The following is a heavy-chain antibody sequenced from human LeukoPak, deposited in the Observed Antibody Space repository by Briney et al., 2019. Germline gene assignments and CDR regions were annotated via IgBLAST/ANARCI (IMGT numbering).Heavy chain of an antibody. Sequence: SQTLSLTCAISGDSVSSNSAAWNWIRQSPSRGLEWLGRTYYRSKWYNDYAVSVKSRITINPDTSKNQFSLQLNSVTPEDTAVYYCARNYCSGGSCYPSYYGMDVWSQGTTVTVSS. CDR2: TYYRSKWYN. D-gene: IGHD2-15*01. CDR3: ARNYCSGGSCYPSYYGMDV. J-gene: IGHJ6*02. V-gene: IGHV6-1*01. CDR1: GDSVSSNSAA.